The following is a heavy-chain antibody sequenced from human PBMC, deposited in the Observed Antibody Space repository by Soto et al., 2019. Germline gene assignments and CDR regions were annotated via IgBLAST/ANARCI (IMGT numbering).Heavy chain of an antibody. V-gene: IGHV3-30-3*01. CDR3: ARDRAAGTDAFDI. CDR1: GFTFSSYA. D-gene: IGHD6-13*01. J-gene: IGHJ3*02. Sequence: QVQLVESGGGVVQPGRSLRLSCAASGFTFSSYAMHWVRQAPGKGLEWVAVISYDGSNKYYADSVKGRFTISGDNSKNTLYLQMNSLRAEDTAVYYCARDRAAGTDAFDIWGQGTMVTVSS. CDR2: ISYDGSNK.